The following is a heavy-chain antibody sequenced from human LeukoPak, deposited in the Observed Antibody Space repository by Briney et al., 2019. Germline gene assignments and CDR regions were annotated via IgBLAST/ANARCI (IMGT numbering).Heavy chain of an antibody. Sequence: PGGSLRLSCVASGFTFDDYAMRWGRQAPGEGLEWVSGISWNSGSIDYADSVRGGFTISRDNAKSSLCLRMSSLRAEDTALYYCAKAPPGIAVAGSPNYLQHSGQGTLVTVSS. CDR2: ISWNSGSI. CDR1: GFTFDDYA. J-gene: IGHJ1*01. CDR3: AKAPPGIAVAGSPNYLQH. D-gene: IGHD6-19*01. V-gene: IGHV3-9*01.